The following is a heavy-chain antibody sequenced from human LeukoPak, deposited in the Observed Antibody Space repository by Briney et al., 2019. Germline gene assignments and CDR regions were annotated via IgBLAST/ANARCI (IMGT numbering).Heavy chain of an antibody. CDR2: IYYSGST. V-gene: IGHV4-39*01. Sequence: PSETLSLTCTVSGGTISSNSYYWGWNRPPPGMGLVWLVSIYYSGSTYYNPSHKRCVTTSDNTSKNQFSLKLRSVTAADTAVCYCARLVPHYYDSSGYYSYYDYYIDVWGKGTTVTVSS. CDR3: ARLVPHYYDSSGYYSYYDYYIDV. J-gene: IGHJ6*03. CDR1: GGTISSNSYY. D-gene: IGHD3-22*01.